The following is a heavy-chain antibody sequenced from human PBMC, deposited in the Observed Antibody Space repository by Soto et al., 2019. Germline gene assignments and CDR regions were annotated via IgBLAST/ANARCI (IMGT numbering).Heavy chain of an antibody. CDR3: ARRKWVVEDIVVVVAGAFDI. CDR1: GYSFTSYW. CDR2: IDPSDSYT. J-gene: IGHJ3*02. Sequence: EVQLVQSGAEVKKPGESLRISCKGSGYSFTSYWISWVRQMPGKGLEWMGRIDPSDSYTNYSPSFQGHVTISADKSISTAYLQWSSLKASDTAMYYCARRKWVVEDIVVVVAGAFDIWGQGTMVTVSS. V-gene: IGHV5-10-1*03. D-gene: IGHD2-15*01.